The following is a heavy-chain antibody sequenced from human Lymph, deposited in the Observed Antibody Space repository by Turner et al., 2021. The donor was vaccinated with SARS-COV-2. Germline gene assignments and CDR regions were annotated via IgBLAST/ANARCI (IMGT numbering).Heavy chain of an antibody. D-gene: IGHD2-15*01. CDR3: AKDPGYCSGGSCYSRTYFDF. CDR2: ISGDGGGT. CDR1: GCTFDDYA. V-gene: IGHV3-43*02. J-gene: IGHJ4*02. Sequence: EVQLVESGGGVVQPGGSLRLSCPASGCTFDDYAMHWVRQAPGKGLEGVLLISGDGGGTYYADSVKGRFTISRDNSKNSLSLQMNSLRAEDTALYYCAKDPGYCSGGSCYSRTYFDFWGQGTLVTVSA.